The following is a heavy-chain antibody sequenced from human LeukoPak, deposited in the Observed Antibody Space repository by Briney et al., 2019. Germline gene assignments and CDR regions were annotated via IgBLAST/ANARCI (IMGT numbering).Heavy chain of an antibody. J-gene: IGHJ4*02. CDR2: ISGSGGST. D-gene: IGHD3-10*01. CDR1: GFTFSSYA. Sequence: PGGSLRLSCAASGFTFSSYAMSWVRQAAGKGLEWVSAISGSGGSTYYADSVKGRFTISRDNSKNTLYLKMNSLRPEDTAVYFCAKDEFEDTSLVFDNRGQGTLVTVSS. CDR3: AKDEFEDTSLVFDN. V-gene: IGHV3-23*01.